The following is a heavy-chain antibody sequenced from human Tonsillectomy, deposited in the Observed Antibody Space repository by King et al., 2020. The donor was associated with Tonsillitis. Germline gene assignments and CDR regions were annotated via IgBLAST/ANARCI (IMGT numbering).Heavy chain of an antibody. J-gene: IGHJ4*02. CDR1: GFTFSSYW. D-gene: IGHD2-8*01. Sequence: VQLVESGGGLVQPGGSLRLSCAASGFTFSSYWMHWVRQVPGEGLVWVSRINPDGGYTNYADSVKGRFSISRDNAKNTLYLQMNTLRAEDTGLFYCARGRAPGVNFDSWGQGTRVTAPS. V-gene: IGHV3-74*01. CDR3: ARGRAPGVNFDS. CDR2: INPDGGYT.